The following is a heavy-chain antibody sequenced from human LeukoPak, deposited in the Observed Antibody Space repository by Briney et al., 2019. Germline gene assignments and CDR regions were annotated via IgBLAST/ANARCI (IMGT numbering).Heavy chain of an antibody. D-gene: IGHD3-16*01. CDR1: GYTFIDYY. J-gene: IGHJ3*02. Sequence: WASVKVSCKASGYTFIDYYIHWVRQAPGQGLEWLGWIYPNSGGTNYAQKVQGRVNLIRETSINTAYMELSRLTSDDTALYYCARSGSRGRSYDDAFDIWGQGTMVTVSS. CDR3: ARSGSRGRSYDDAFDI. V-gene: IGHV1-2*02. CDR2: IYPNSGGT.